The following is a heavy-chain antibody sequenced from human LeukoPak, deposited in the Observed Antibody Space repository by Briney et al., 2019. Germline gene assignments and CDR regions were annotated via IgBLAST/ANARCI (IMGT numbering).Heavy chain of an antibody. CDR1: GGSISSYY. Sequence: SETLFLTCTVSGGSISSYYWSWIRQPPGKGLEWIGYIYYSGSINYNPSLKSRVTISVDTSKNQFSLRLSSVSAADTAVYYCARVTGYMIEDYFDYWGRGTLVTVSS. D-gene: IGHD3-22*01. V-gene: IGHV4-59*01. CDR2: IYYSGSI. J-gene: IGHJ4*02. CDR3: ARVTGYMIEDYFDY.